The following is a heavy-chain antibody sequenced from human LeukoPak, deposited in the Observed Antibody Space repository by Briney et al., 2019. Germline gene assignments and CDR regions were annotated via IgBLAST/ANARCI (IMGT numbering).Heavy chain of an antibody. CDR3: ARGLSYDSSGYYDAFDI. V-gene: IGHV1-8*02. J-gene: IGHJ3*02. D-gene: IGHD3-22*01. Sequence: ASVKVSCKASGGTFSTYPISWVRQATGQGLEWMGWMNPNSGNTGYAQKFQGRVTMTRNTSISTAYMELSSLRSEDTAVYYCARGLSYDSSGYYDAFDIWGQGTMVTVSS. CDR1: GGTFSTYP. CDR2: MNPNSGNT.